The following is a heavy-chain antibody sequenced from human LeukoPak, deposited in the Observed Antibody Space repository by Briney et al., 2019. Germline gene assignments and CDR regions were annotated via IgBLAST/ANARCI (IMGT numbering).Heavy chain of an antibody. Sequence: SETLSLTCAVYGGSFSGYYWSWIRQPPGKGLEWIGEIKHSGSTNYNPSLKSRVTISVDTSKNQFPLKLSSVTAADTAVYYCARGGMFRNLDYWGQGTLVTVSS. CDR1: GGSFSGYY. D-gene: IGHD3-10*01. J-gene: IGHJ4*02. CDR3: ARGGMFRNLDY. CDR2: IKHSGST. V-gene: IGHV4-34*01.